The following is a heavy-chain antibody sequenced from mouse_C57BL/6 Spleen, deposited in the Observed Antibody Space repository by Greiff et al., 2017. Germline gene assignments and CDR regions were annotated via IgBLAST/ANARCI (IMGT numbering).Heavy chain of an antibody. V-gene: IGHV10-1*01. J-gene: IGHJ4*01. CDR2: IRSKSNNYAT. CDR3: VRPRLGRNAMDY. D-gene: IGHD4-1*01. Sequence: EVQVVESGGGLVQPKGSLKLSCAASGFSFNTYAMNWVRQAPGKGLEWVARIRSKSNNYATYYADSVKDRFTISRDDSESMLYLQMNNLKTEDTAMYYCVRPRLGRNAMDYWGQGTSVTVSS. CDR1: GFSFNTYA.